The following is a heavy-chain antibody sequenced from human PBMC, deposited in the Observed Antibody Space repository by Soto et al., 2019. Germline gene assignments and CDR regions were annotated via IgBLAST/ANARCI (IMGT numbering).Heavy chain of an antibody. D-gene: IGHD3-10*01. V-gene: IGHV4-34*01. CDR3: ARGVEILEVAGSNINWFDP. Sequence: PSETLSLTCAVSGGSFSGYYWSWIRQPPGKGLEWIGEINHSGNTNYNPSLKSRVTISVDTSKNQFSLKLSSVTAADTAVYYCARGVEILEVAGSNINWFDPCGQGTLVTVSS. CDR1: GGSFSGYY. J-gene: IGHJ5*02. CDR2: INHSGNT.